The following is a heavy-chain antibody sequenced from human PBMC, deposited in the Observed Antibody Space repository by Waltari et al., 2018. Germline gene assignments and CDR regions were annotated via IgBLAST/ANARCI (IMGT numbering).Heavy chain of an antibody. CDR3: AHRAGYCTTDTCQYYWFDF. Sequence: QITLKESGPTLVKPTQTLTLTCTFSGFSLSSHGVGVGWIRQPPGKALEWLALIYGSDDKRYSPSLRSRLTITKDTSENQVVLTLTNLDPVDTGTYYCAHRAGYCTTDTCQYYWFDFWGQGTLVTVSS. J-gene: IGHJ5*01. V-gene: IGHV2-5*01. D-gene: IGHD2-8*01. CDR1: GFSLSSHGVG. CDR2: IYGSDDK.